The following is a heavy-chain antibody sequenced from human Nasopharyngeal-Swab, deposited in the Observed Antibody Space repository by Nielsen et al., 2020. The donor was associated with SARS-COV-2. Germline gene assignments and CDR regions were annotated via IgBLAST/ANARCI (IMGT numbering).Heavy chain of an antibody. CDR3: ARARITMIVVVNAFGI. CDR1: GGSISSGGYY. J-gene: IGHJ3*02. V-gene: IGHV4-31*03. D-gene: IGHD3-22*01. CDR2: IYYSGST. Sequence: SETLSLTCTVSGGSISSGGYYWSWIRQHPGKGLEWIGYIYYSGSTYYNPSLKSRVTISVDTSKNQFSLKLSSVTAADTAVYYCARARITMIVVVNAFGIWGQGTMVTVSS.